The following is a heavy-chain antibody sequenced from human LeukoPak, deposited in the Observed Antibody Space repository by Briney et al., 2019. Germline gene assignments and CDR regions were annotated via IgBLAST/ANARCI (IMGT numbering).Heavy chain of an antibody. CDR1: GYTFTSYG. CDR2: ISGNNGNT. V-gene: IGHV1-18*04. Sequence: ASVKVSCKTSGYTFTSYGISWVRQAPGQGLEWMGWISGNNGNTNYAQKLQGRVTMTTDTSTSTAYMELRSLQSDDTAVYYCARDRFDGTQGIDYWGQGTLVTVSS. J-gene: IGHJ4*02. CDR3: ARDRFDGTQGIDY. D-gene: IGHD3-9*01.